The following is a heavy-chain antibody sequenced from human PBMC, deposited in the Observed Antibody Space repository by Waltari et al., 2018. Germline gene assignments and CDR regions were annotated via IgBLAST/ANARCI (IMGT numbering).Heavy chain of an antibody. CDR1: GYTLTELS. CDR2: FDPEDGET. D-gene: IGHD3-22*01. CDR3: ATKAYYYDSSGYYYVGWFDP. J-gene: IGHJ5*02. V-gene: IGHV1-24*01. Sequence: QVQLVQSGAEVKKPGASVKVSCKVSGYTLTELSMHWVRQAPGKGLEWMGGFDPEDGETIYAHKFQGRVTMTEETATGTAYMELSSLRSEDTAVYYCATKAYYYDSSGYYYVGWFDPWGQGTLVTVSS.